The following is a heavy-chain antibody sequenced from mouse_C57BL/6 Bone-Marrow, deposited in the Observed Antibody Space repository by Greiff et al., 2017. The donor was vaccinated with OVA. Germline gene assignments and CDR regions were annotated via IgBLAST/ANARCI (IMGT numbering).Heavy chain of an antibody. V-gene: IGHV1-18*01. CDR1: GYTFTDYN. CDR2: INPNNGGT. D-gene: IGHD1-2*01. J-gene: IGHJ1*03. CDR3: ARRLRWYFDV. Sequence: EVKLMESGPELVKPGASVKITCKASGYTFTDYNMDWVKQSHGKSLEWIGDINPNNGGTTYNQKFKGKATLTVDKSSSTAYMELRSLTSEDTAVYYCARRLRWYFDVWGTGTTVTVSS.